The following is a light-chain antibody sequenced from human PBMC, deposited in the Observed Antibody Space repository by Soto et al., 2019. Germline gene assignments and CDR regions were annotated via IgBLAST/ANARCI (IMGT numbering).Light chain of an antibody. CDR2: EGT. J-gene: IGLJ3*02. CDR3: CSYAGTWV. V-gene: IGLV2-23*01. CDR1: ASDVRTHKP. Sequence: SAPTQPASVSGSPGQSITIPCSGTASDVRTHKPVSWYQQHPGKAPKLIIYEGTKRPTGVSDRFSGSKCGNTASLTISGLQADDEAHYYCCSYAGTWVCGGGTKLTV.